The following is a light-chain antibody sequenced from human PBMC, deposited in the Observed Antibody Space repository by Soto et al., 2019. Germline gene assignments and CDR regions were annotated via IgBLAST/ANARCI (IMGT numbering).Light chain of an antibody. V-gene: IGKV3-20*01. CDR2: GTS. CDR1: QTVDSRF. Sequence: EIVLTQSPGTLSLSPGERATLSCRASQTVDSRFLAWYQQKPGQAPRLLISGTSSRATGIPDRFSGSGFGTDFTLIVSRLAPEDFAVYYWQLYSRPDMYTFGQGTKMEI. J-gene: IGKJ2*01. CDR3: QLYSRPDMYT.